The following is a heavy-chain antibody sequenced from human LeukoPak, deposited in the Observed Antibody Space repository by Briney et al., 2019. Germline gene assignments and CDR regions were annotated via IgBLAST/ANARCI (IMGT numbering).Heavy chain of an antibody. J-gene: IGHJ4*02. CDR2: INSDGSST. Sequence: GGSLRLSCAASGFTFSSYWMHWVRQAPGKGLVRVSRINSDGSSTSYADSVKGRFTISRDNAKSTLYLQMNSLRAEDTAVYYCARELEQWLVHDYWGQGTLVTVSS. D-gene: IGHD6-19*01. V-gene: IGHV3-74*01. CDR1: GFTFSSYW. CDR3: ARELEQWLVHDY.